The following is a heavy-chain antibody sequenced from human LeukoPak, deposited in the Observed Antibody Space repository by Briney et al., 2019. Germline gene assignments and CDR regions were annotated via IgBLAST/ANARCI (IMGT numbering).Heavy chain of an antibody. CDR2: FDPEDGET. CDR1: GYTLTELS. Sequence: ASVNVSCKVSGYTLTELSMHWVRQAPGKGLEWMGGFDPEDGETIYAQRFQGRVTMTEDTSTDTAYMELSRLRSEDTAVYYCATVSYGSGSYYNIWGQGTLVTVSS. D-gene: IGHD3-10*01. V-gene: IGHV1-24*01. J-gene: IGHJ4*02. CDR3: ATVSYGSGSYYNI.